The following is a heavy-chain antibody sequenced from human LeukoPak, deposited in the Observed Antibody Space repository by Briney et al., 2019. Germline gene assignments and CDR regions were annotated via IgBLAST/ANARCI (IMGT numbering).Heavy chain of an antibody. CDR2: IYYSGST. V-gene: IGHV4-59*08. CDR1: GGSISSYY. CDR3: ARLMDGEHFDY. J-gene: IGHJ4*02. Sequence: SETLSLTCTVSGGSISSYYWSWIRQPPGKGLEWIGYIYYSGSTNYNPSLKSRVTISVDTSKNQFSLKLSSVTAADTAVYYCARLMDGEHFDYWGLGTLVTVSS. D-gene: IGHD4-17*01.